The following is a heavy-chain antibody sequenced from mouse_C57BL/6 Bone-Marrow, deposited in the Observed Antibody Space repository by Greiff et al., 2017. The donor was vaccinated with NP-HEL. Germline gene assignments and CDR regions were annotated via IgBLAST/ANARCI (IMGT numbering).Heavy chain of an antibody. CDR1: GISITTGNYR. CDR2: IYYSGTI. CDR3: ARDNYDYGLYYYAMDY. Sequence: EVKLVESGPGLVKPSQTVFLTCTVTGISITTGNYRWSWIRQFPGNKLEWIGYIYYSGTITYNPSLTSRTTITRDTPKNQFFLEMNSLTAEDTATYYCARDNYDYGLYYYAMDYWGQGTSVTVSS. V-gene: IGHV3-5*01. J-gene: IGHJ4*01. D-gene: IGHD2-4*01.